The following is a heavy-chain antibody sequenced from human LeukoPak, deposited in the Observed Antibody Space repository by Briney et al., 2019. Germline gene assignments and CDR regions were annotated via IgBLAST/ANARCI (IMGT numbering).Heavy chain of an antibody. Sequence: PSQTLSLTCTVSGGSISSGSYYWSWIRQPAGKGLEWIGRIYTSGSTNYNPSLKGRVTISVDTAKNQFSLKLSSVTAADTAVYYCARVGEYYYYYYMDVWGKGTTVTVSS. CDR3: ARVGEYYYYYYMDV. V-gene: IGHV4-61*02. J-gene: IGHJ6*03. D-gene: IGHD3-10*01. CDR1: GGSISSGSYY. CDR2: IYTSGST.